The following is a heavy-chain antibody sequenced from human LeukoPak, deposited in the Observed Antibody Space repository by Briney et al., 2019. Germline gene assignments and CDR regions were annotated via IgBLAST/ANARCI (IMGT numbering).Heavy chain of an antibody. Sequence: PGGSLRLSCAASGFTFNGYWMSWVRQAPGKGLEWVANIKQDGSEKYYVDSVKGRFTISRDNAKNSLYLQMNSLRAEDTAVYYCARDRRGYCSGGSCQGVENGFDHWGQGTLVTVSS. CDR2: IKQDGSEK. CDR3: ARDRRGYCSGGSCQGVENGFDH. V-gene: IGHV3-7*01. J-gene: IGHJ4*02. D-gene: IGHD2-15*01. CDR1: GFTFNGYW.